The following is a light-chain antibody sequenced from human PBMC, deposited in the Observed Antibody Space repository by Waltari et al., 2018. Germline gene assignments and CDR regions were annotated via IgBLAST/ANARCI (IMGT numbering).Light chain of an antibody. J-gene: IGKJ3*01. Sequence: DIQLTKSPSSLSASVGDRVSITSRASQSISTNLNWYQQKPGKDPKLLINAASNLQSGVPSRFSGRGSETDFTLTISSLQPEDFAVYYCQQSYNTPRTFGPGTKVDIK. CDR3: QQSYNTPRT. CDR2: AAS. V-gene: IGKV1-39*01. CDR1: QSISTN.